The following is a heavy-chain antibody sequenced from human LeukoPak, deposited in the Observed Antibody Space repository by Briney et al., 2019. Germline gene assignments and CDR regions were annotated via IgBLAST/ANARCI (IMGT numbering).Heavy chain of an antibody. Sequence: GGSLRLSCVASGFTFNKYWMSWVRQAPGKGLEWVANIKRDGSARYYVDSVRGRFTISRDNAKNSLYLQMNSLRAEDTAVYYCARDPRDGYKTDYWGQGTLVTVSS. CDR2: IKRDGSAR. J-gene: IGHJ4*02. D-gene: IGHD5-24*01. CDR1: GFTFNKYW. V-gene: IGHV3-7*03. CDR3: ARDPRDGYKTDY.